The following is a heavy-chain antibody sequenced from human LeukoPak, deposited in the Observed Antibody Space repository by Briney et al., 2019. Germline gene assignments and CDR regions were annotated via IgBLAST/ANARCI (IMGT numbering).Heavy chain of an antibody. D-gene: IGHD6-19*01. J-gene: IGHJ4*02. V-gene: IGHV4-39*07. CDR3: ARTGPRQLIDY. Sequence: KTSETLSLTCTVSGGSISSFNYYWAWIRQPPGKGLEWIGSIYYSGSTYYNPSLKSRVTISVDTSKNQFSLKLSSVTAADTAVYYCARTGPRQLIDYWGQGTLVTVSS. CDR2: IYYSGST. CDR1: GGSISSFNYY.